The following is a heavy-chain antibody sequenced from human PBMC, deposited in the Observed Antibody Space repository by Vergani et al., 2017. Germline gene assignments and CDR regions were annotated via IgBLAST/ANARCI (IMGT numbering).Heavy chain of an antibody. CDR3: ARELPEGNRFDP. CDR1: GGSISSSSYY. J-gene: IGHJ5*02. CDR2: IYYSGST. V-gene: IGHV4-39*07. D-gene: IGHD1-14*01. Sequence: QLQLQESGPGLVKPSETLSLTCTVSGGSISSSSYYWGWNRQPPGKGLEWIGSIYYSGSTYYNPSLKCQVTISVDTSKNQFSLKLSSVTAAVTAVYYCARELPEGNRFDPWGQGTLVTVSS.